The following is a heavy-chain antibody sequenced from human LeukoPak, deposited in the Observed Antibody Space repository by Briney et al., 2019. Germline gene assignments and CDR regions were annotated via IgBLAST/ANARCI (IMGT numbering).Heavy chain of an antibody. V-gene: IGHV4-38-2*02. CDR1: GYSISSGYY. J-gene: IGHJ6*04. CDR3: ARDDMVRGVINFYYGVDV. Sequence: PSETLSLTCAVSGYSISSGYYWGWIRQPPGKGLEWIGSLYHSGSTFYNPSLKSRVTISVDTSKNQFSLKLRSVTAADTAVYYCARDDMVRGVINFYYGVDVWGKGTTVTVSS. CDR2: LYHSGST. D-gene: IGHD3-10*01.